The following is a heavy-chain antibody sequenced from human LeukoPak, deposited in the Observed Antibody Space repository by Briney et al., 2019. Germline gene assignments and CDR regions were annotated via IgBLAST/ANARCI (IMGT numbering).Heavy chain of an antibody. CDR3: ARAMTTVNNNWFDP. CDR1: GGSISSSSYY. CDR2: IYYSGST. Sequence: PSETLSLTCTVSGGSISSSSYYWGWIRQPPGKGLEWIGSIYYSGSTYYNPSLKSRVTISVDTSKNQFSLKLSSVTAADTAVYYCARAMTTVNNNWFDPWGQGTLVTVSS. D-gene: IGHD4-11*01. V-gene: IGHV4-39*07. J-gene: IGHJ5*02.